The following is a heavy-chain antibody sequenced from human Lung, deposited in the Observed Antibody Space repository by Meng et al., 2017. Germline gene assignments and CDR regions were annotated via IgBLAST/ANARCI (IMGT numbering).Heavy chain of an antibody. CDR1: GGSFCDYY. D-gene: IGHD4-11*01. CDR2: INHSGST. V-gene: IGHV4-34*01. J-gene: IGHJ4*02. CDR3: ARGPTTMAHDFDY. Sequence: QVHLQQLGAVWLTPSETLSLTCVASGGSFCDYYWSWIRQPPGKGLEWIGEINHSGSTNYNPSLESRATISVDTSQNNLSLKLSSVTAADSAVYYCARGPTTMAHDFDYWGQGTLVTVSS.